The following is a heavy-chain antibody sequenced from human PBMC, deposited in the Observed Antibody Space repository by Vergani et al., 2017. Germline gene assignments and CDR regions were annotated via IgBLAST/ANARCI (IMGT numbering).Heavy chain of an antibody. J-gene: IGHJ4*02. CDR3: LRHDTLLR. Sequence: EVQVLESGGGLVQPGGSLKLSCVASGFIFSDSAIAWVRQASGKGLEWVGRIRNRANNYATEYAASVSGRFIVSRDDPKNTAYLQMNGLKTEDTAVYYCLRHDTLLRWGQGTLVTVSS. CDR1: GFIFSDSA. D-gene: IGHD2/OR15-2a*01. CDR2: IRNRANNYAT. V-gene: IGHV3-73*01.